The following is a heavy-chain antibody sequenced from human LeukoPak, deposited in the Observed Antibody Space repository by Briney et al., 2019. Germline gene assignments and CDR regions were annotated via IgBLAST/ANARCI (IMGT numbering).Heavy chain of an antibody. CDR3: AKYSSVWYGYFDL. D-gene: IGHD6-19*01. Sequence: ASVKGSCKASGYTFTDYYMHWVRQAPGQGLEWMGWINPTSGGTNYAQKLQGRVTMTRDTSISTAYMELSRLRSDDTAVYYCAKYSSVWYGYFDLWGRGTLVTVSS. V-gene: IGHV1-2*02. CDR2: INPTSGGT. CDR1: GYTFTDYY. J-gene: IGHJ2*01.